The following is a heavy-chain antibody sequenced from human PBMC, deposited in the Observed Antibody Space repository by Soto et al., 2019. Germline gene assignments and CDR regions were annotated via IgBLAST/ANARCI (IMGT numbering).Heavy chain of an antibody. J-gene: IGHJ4*02. V-gene: IGHV4-59*08. D-gene: IGHD1-26*01. CDR1: GGTISSWY. CDR3: ARRYGSAIEY. CDR2: IYYSRST. Sequence: QVQLQESGPGLVKPSETLSLTCTVSGGTISSWYWSWIRQPPGKGLEWIGYIYYSRSTNCNPSLKSRVTISVDTSKNQFSLKLSSVTAADTAVYYCARRYGSAIEYWGQGTLVTVSS.